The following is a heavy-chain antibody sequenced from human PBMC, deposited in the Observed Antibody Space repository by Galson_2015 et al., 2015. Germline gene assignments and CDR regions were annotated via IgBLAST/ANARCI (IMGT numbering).Heavy chain of an antibody. CDR2: INWNSGSI. CDR1: GFTFDDYA. Sequence: SLRLSCEASGFTFDDYAMHWVRQAPGKGLEWVSGINWNSGSIGYADSVKGRFTISRDNAKNSLYLHMNSLRAEDTALYYCAKDSAVVVTLYYFDYWGQGTLVTVSS. CDR3: AKDSAVVVTLYYFDY. V-gene: IGHV3-9*01. J-gene: IGHJ4*02. D-gene: IGHD3-22*01.